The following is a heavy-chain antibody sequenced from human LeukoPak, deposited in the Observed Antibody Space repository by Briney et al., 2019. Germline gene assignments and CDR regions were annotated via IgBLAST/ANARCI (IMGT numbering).Heavy chain of an antibody. CDR2: INHSGTT. CDR1: GGSFSDYY. Sequence: PSETLSLTCAVYGGSFSDYYWTWIRQPPGKGLEWIGQINHSGTTNYNPSLKSRVTISVDTSKNQFFLKLTSVTAADTAVYYCARDLGQQATDYWGQGTLVTVSS. J-gene: IGHJ4*02. CDR3: ARDLGQQATDY. V-gene: IGHV4-34*01. D-gene: IGHD5-12*01.